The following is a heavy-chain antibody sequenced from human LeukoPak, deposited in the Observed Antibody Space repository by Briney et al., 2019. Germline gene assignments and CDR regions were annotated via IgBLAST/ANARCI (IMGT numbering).Heavy chain of an antibody. CDR3: ARGGTGSGWYGVPFDY. CDR2: ISAYNGNT. V-gene: IGHV1-18*01. Sequence: ASVKVSCKASGYTFTSYGISWVRQAPGQGLEWMGWISAYNGNTNYAQKLQGRVSMTTDTSTSTAYMELRSQRSDDTAVYYCARGGTGSGWYGVPFDYWGQGTLVTVPS. D-gene: IGHD6-19*01. J-gene: IGHJ4*02. CDR1: GYTFTSYG.